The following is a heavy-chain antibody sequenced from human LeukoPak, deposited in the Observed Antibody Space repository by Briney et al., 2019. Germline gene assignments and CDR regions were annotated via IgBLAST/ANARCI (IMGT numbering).Heavy chain of an antibody. CDR2: IYYSGST. J-gene: IGHJ4*02. Sequence: KPSETLSLTCTVSGGSISSSSYYWGWVRPPPGKGLEGVGGIYYSGSTYYNPSLKSRVTISVDTSKNQFSLKLSSVTAADTAVYYCARLSDFWSGYSYAPDYWGQGTLVTVSS. V-gene: IGHV4-39*01. D-gene: IGHD3-3*01. CDR1: GGSISSSSYY. CDR3: ARLSDFWSGYSYAPDY.